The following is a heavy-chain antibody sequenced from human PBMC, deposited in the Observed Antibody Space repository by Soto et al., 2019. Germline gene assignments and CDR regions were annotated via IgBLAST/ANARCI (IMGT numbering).Heavy chain of an antibody. D-gene: IGHD2-8*02. CDR3: TSCRRYCTGLVAYDI. Sequence: DVQLVESGGGLIKPGGSLRLSCTASEFTFANAFMNWVRQASGKGLEWIGRIRTKTYGEAVDYAEPVKGRFTISRDDSKDTMYLQMNSLKIEDTAVYYCTSCRRYCTGLVAYDIWGQGTMVTVSS. J-gene: IGHJ3*02. CDR1: EFTFANAF. V-gene: IGHV3-15*07. CDR2: IRTKTYGEAV.